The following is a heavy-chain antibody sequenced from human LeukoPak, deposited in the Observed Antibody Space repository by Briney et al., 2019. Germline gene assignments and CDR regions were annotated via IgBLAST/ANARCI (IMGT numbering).Heavy chain of an antibody. CDR2: ISYDGSNK. J-gene: IGHJ6*03. CDR1: GFTFSSYA. D-gene: IGHD3-10*01. CDR3: ARAAGWFGARYMDV. Sequence: GGSLRLSCAASGFTFSSYAMHWVRQAPGKGLEWVAVISYDGSNKYYADSVKGRFTISRDNSKNTLYLQTNSLRAEDTAVYYCARAAGWFGARYMDVWGKGTTVTVSS. V-gene: IGHV3-30*04.